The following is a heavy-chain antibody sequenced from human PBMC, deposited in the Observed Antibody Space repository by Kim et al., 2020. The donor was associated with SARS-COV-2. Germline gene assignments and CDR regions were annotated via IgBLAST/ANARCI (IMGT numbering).Heavy chain of an antibody. J-gene: IGHJ3*02. V-gene: IGHV6-1*01. Sequence: AVTMKSRITINPDPSKSQFSLKLNSVTPEDTAVYYCARVIAAAGIGAFDIWGQGTMVTVSS. D-gene: IGHD6-13*01. CDR3: ARVIAAAGIGAFDI.